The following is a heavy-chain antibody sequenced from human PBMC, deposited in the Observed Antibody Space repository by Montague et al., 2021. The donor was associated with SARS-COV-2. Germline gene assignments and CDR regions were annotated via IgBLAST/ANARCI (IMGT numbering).Heavy chain of an antibody. CDR1: GGSISSSSYY. CDR3: ARVKQRMAKIMLSFCWFDP. Sequence: SETLSLTCTVSGGSISSSSYYWGWIRQPPGKGLEWIGSIYYSGSTYYNPSLKSRVTISVDTSKNQFSLKLSSVTAADTAVYYCARVKQRMAKIMLSFCWFDPWGQGTLVTVSS. V-gene: IGHV4-39*01. CDR2: IYYSGST. J-gene: IGHJ5*02. D-gene: IGHD5-24*01.